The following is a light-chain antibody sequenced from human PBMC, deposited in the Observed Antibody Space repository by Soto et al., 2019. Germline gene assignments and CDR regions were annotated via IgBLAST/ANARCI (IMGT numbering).Light chain of an antibody. CDR3: QQSYRTPWT. CDR1: QDISSY. J-gene: IGKJ1*01. CDR2: AAS. Sequence: DIHITQSPSSLSASLGDRVTITCRANQDISSYLVWYQHKLGQAPKLLIHAASTLASGVPSRFNGNESGTDFTLTISGLEHADSASYYCQQSYRTPWTFGQGT. V-gene: IGKV1-39*01.